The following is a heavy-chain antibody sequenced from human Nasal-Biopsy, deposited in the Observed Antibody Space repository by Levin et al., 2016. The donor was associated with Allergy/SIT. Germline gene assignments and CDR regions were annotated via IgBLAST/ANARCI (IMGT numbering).Heavy chain of an antibody. D-gene: IGHD3-3*01. CDR2: IHSRGNT. CDR3: ARSGYDFWSGSRTVSHDVFDV. V-gene: IGHV4-59*02. Sequence: SETLSLTCAVSGGAVTRYSWSWIRQTPGKELQWIGDIHSRGNTNYNPSLGSRVTLSLDTSKNQFSLRLNSVTAADTAVYYCARSGYDFWSGSRTVSHDVFDVWGQGTLVTVAA. CDR1: GGAVTRYS. J-gene: IGHJ3*01.